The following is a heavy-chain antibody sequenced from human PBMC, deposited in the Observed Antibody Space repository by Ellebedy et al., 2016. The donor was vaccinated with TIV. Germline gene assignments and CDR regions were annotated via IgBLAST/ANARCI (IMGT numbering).Heavy chain of an antibody. CDR1: GAAIRSSNYY. Sequence: MPSETLSLTCTVSGAAIRSSNYYRGWIRQSPGKGLDWIGSIYNSGSTHYNPSLKSRVTMSVDTSKNQFSLKLSSVTTADTAVYYCARWVGHFDFWGQGAQVTVSS. J-gene: IGHJ4*02. CDR3: ARWVGHFDF. D-gene: IGHD1-26*01. CDR2: IYNSGST. V-gene: IGHV4-39*07.